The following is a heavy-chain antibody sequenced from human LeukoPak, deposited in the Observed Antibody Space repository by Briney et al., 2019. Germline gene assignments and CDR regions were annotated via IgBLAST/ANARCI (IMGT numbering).Heavy chain of an antibody. Sequence: ASVKVSCKASGYTFTGYYINWVRQAPGQGLEWMGWINPNSGGTNYPQKFQGRVTMTSDTSISTAYMEPTSLRSDDSAVYYCARKSAVRSTSEFDFWGQGTLVTVSS. CDR3: ARKSAVRSTSEFDF. CDR2: INPNSGGT. J-gene: IGHJ4*02. V-gene: IGHV1-2*02. D-gene: IGHD2-2*01. CDR1: GYTFTGYY.